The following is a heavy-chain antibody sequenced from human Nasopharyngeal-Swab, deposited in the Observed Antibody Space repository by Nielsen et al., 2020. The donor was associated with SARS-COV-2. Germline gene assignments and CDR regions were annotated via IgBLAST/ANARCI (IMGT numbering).Heavy chain of an antibody. D-gene: IGHD3-22*01. CDR2: ICYDGSNK. CDR1: GFTFSSYV. CDR3: ARDLDYYDSSGAFDI. V-gene: IGHV3-33*01. Sequence: GESLKISCAASGFTFSSYVMHWVRQAPGKGLEWVAVICYDGSNKYSADSVKGRFTISRDNSKNTLYLQMNSLRAEDTAVYYCARDLDYYDSSGAFDIWGQGTMVTVSS. J-gene: IGHJ3*02.